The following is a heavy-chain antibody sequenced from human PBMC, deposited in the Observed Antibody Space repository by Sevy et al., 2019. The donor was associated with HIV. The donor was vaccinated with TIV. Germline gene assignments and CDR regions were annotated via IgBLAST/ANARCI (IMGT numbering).Heavy chain of an antibody. D-gene: IGHD5-12*01. CDR3: AKALNIVATILY. CDR1: GFTFSDYG. V-gene: IGHV3-30*02. J-gene: IGHJ4*02. Sequence: GGSLRLSCVASGFTFSDYGMHWVRQVPGKGLEWVAFIPFDGSREYYTDSVKGRFTISRDDSKNTLYLQMNSLRSEDTAVYYCAKALNIVATILYWGQGTLVTVSS. CDR2: IPFDGSRE.